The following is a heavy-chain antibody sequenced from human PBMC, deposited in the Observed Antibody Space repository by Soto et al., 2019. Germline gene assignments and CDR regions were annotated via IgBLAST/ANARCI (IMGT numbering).Heavy chain of an antibody. J-gene: IGHJ4*02. Sequence: EVQLVESGGGLVQPGGSLRLSCAGSGFTFSNYWMSWVRQAPGQGLEWVANIKQDGTEKYYVDSVKGRFTISRDNAKNSGFLQMNSLRADDTAVYYCARPLGYCSGTSCYPFDRWGQGTRVTVSA. CDR2: IKQDGTEK. D-gene: IGHD2-2*01. CDR1: GFTFSNYW. CDR3: ARPLGYCSGTSCYPFDR. V-gene: IGHV3-7*01.